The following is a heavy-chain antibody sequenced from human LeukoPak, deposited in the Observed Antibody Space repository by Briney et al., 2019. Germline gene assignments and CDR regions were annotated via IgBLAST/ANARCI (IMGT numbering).Heavy chain of an antibody. CDR1: GDSISSYY. Sequence: SETLSLTCTVSGDSISSYYWSWIRQPPGKGLEWIGYIHYSGSTKYNASLKSRVTISLDTSKNQFSLKLSSVTAADTAVYSCVRQSGGGYNSGVFDIWGQGTMVTVSS. V-gene: IGHV4-59*08. CDR3: VRQSGGGYNSGVFDI. CDR2: IHYSGST. J-gene: IGHJ3*02. D-gene: IGHD5-24*01.